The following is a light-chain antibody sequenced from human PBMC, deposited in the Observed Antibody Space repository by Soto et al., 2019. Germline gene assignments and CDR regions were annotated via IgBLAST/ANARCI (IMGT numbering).Light chain of an antibody. V-gene: IGKV3-20*01. J-gene: IGKJ1*01. CDR2: GAS. CDR3: QQYGSSLWT. CDR1: QSVSSSY. Sequence: EIVLTQSPGTLSLSTGESATLSCRASQSVSSSYLAWYQQKAGQAPRLLIHGASSRATGIPDRFSGSGSGTDFVLTISRLEPEDFAVYYCQQYGSSLWTFGQRGMVDVK.